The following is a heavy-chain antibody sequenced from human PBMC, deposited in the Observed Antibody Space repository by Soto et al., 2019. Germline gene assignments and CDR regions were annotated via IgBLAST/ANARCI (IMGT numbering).Heavy chain of an antibody. V-gene: IGHV4-39*01. J-gene: IGHJ6*02. D-gene: IGHD3-10*01. CDR1: GGSISSSSYY. CDR2: IYYSGST. Sequence: PSETLSLTCTVSGGSISSSSYYWGWIRQPPGKGLEWIGSIYYSGSTYYNPSLKSRVTISVDTSKNQFSLKLSSVTAADTAVYYCARGSGSYYATYYYYGMDVWGQGTTVTVSS. CDR3: ARGSGSYYATYYYYGMDV.